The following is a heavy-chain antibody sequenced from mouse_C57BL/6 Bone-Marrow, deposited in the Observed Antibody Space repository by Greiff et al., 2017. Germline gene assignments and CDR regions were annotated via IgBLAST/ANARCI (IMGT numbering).Heavy chain of an antibody. CDR2: ISSGSSTI. Sequence: EVKLMESGGGLVKPGGSLKLSCAASGFTFSDYGMHWVRQAPEKGLEWVAYISSGSSTIYYADTVKGRFTISRDNAKNTLFLQMTSLRSGDTAMYYCARKYYGRSRDYWGQGTTLTVSS. J-gene: IGHJ2*01. V-gene: IGHV5-17*01. D-gene: IGHD1-1*01. CDR1: GFTFSDYG. CDR3: ARKYYGRSRDY.